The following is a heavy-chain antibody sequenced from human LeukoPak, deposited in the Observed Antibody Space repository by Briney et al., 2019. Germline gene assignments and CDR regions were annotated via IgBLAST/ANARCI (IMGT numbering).Heavy chain of an antibody. CDR1: GGSINSGNYY. D-gene: IGHD2-21*01. CDR3: ARTLDSSRPLGY. CDR2: ISHSGIT. V-gene: IGHV4-30-2*01. Sequence: SQTLSLTCTVSGGSINSGNYYWSWIRQPPGKGLEWIGYISHSGITYYNPSLKSRVTISVDRSKNQFSLELISVTAADTAVYYCARTLDSSRPLGYWGQGTLVTVSS. J-gene: IGHJ4*02.